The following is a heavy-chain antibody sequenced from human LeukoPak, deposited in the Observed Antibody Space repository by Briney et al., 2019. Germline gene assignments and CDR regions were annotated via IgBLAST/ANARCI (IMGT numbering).Heavy chain of an antibody. CDR2: ISAYNGNT. V-gene: IGHV1-18*04. J-gene: IGHJ4*02. Sequence: ALVKVSCKASGYTFTSYGISWVRQAPGQGLEWMGWISAYNGNTNYAQKLQGRVTMTTDTSTSTAYMELRSLRSDDTAVYYCAREYCSGGSCYIFDYWGQGTLVTVSS. CDR3: AREYCSGGSCYIFDY. D-gene: IGHD2-15*01. CDR1: GYTFTSYG.